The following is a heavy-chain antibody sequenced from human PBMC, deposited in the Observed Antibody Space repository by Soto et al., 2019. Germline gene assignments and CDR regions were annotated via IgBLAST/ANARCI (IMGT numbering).Heavy chain of an antibody. D-gene: IGHD3-10*01. J-gene: IGHJ4*02. V-gene: IGHV3-23*01. CDR1: GFTFSRYA. Sequence: GCLRLSCAASGFTFSRYAMSCVRQAPGKGLEWVSIVSGSGATTSYVDSVKGRFTISRDNSKNTLYLQMNSLRAEDTAIYFSAKTSGSYLQAFDYWRQGTLVTVSS. CDR3: AKTSGSYLQAFDY. CDR2: VSGSGATT.